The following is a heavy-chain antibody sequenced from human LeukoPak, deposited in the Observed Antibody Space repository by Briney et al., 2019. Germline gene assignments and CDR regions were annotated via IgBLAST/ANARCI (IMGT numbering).Heavy chain of an antibody. CDR2: ISAYNGNT. J-gene: IGHJ4*02. CDR3: ARGAPQYYYGSGSYYALFDY. CDR1: GGTFSSYA. V-gene: IGHV1-18*01. D-gene: IGHD3-10*01. Sequence: ASVKVSCKASGGTFSSYAISWVRQAPGQGLEWMGWISAYNGNTNYAQKLQGRVTMTTDTSTSTAYMELRSLRSDDTAVYYCARGAPQYYYGSGSYYALFDYWGQGTLVTVSS.